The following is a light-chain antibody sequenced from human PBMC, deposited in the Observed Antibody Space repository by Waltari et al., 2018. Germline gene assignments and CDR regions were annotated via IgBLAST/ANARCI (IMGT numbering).Light chain of an antibody. Sequence: QSALTQPRSVSGSPGQSVTISCTGTSSAVGDYDFVSWYQHHPDKAPKLIIYDVNKRPSGVPDRFSGSKSDNTASLTISGLQAEDEADYYCCSYAGTYINYVFGSGTTVTVL. J-gene: IGLJ1*01. CDR2: DVN. CDR1: SSAVGDYDF. V-gene: IGLV2-11*01. CDR3: CSYAGTYINYV.